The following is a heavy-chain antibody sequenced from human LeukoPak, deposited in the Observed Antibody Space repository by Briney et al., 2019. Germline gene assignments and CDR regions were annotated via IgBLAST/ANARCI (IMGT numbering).Heavy chain of an antibody. D-gene: IGHD6-19*01. CDR2: AFYSGST. V-gene: IGHV4-39*07. J-gene: IGHJ4*02. Sequence: SETLSLTCTVSGGSISSSSYYWGWLRQPPGKGLEWIGSAFYSGSTFYHPSLKSRVTISVDTSKNQFSLKLTSVTAADTAVYYCAREKLGGPYDSGWYKDYWGQGTLVTVSS. CDR1: GGSISSSSYY. CDR3: AREKLGGPYDSGWYKDY.